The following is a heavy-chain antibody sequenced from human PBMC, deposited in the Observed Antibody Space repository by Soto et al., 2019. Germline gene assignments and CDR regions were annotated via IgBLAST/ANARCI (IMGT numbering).Heavy chain of an antibody. CDR2: ISGGGGSI. V-gene: IGHV3-23*01. D-gene: IGHD2-21*01. J-gene: IGHJ4*02. CDR3: AKSGRADRYYFDY. CDR1: GFTFNNYA. Sequence: HPGGSMRLSCAVSGFTFNNYAMSWVRQAPGKGLEWVSGISGGGGSIYYADSVKGRFTISRDNSKNTLYLQMNSLRGEDTAVYYCAKSGRADRYYFDYWGQGTLVTVSS.